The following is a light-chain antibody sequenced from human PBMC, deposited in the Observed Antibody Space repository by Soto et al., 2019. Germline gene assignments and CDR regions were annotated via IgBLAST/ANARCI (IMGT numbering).Light chain of an antibody. CDR1: QSVSSSY. Sequence: EIVLTQSPATLSLSPGERATLSCGASQSVSSSYLAWYQQKPGLAPRLLIYDASSRATGIPERFSGSGSGTDFTLTISRLEPEDFAVYYCQQYGNSPYTFGQGTKREIK. CDR2: DAS. CDR3: QQYGNSPYT. V-gene: IGKV3D-20*01. J-gene: IGKJ2*01.